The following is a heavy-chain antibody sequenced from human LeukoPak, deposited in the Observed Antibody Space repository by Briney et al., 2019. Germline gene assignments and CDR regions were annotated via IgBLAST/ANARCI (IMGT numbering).Heavy chain of an antibody. CDR1: GFTFSSYS. CDR2: ISSSSSYI. J-gene: IGHJ4*02. V-gene: IGHV3-21*01. Sequence: PGGSLRLSCAASGFTFSSYSMNWVRQAPGKGLEWVSSISSSSSYIYYADSVKGRFTISRDNAKNSLYLQMNSLRAEDTAVYYCAGVRGDYGFLSDYWGQGTLVTVSS. D-gene: IGHD3-3*01. CDR3: AGVRGDYGFLSDY.